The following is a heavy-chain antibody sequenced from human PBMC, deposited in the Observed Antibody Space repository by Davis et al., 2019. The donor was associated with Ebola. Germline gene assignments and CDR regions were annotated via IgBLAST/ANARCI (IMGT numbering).Heavy chain of an antibody. D-gene: IGHD1-20*01. J-gene: IGHJ5*02. V-gene: IGHV3-53*04. CDR2: IYSGGST. CDR3: ARVNWNQGWFDP. CDR1: GFTVRSNY. Sequence: GESLKISCAASGFTVRSNYMSWVRQAPGKGLEWVSVIYSGGSTYYADSVKGRFTISRHNSKNTLYLQMNSLRAEDTAVYYCARVNWNQGWFDPWGQGTLVTVSS.